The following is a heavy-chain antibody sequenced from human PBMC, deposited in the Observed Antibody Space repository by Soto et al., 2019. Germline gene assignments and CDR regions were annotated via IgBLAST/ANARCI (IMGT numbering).Heavy chain of an antibody. Sequence: GGSLRLSCAASGFTFSRYSMNWVRQAPGKGLEWVSSISSTTNYIYYADSMKGRFTVSRDNAKNSVYLDMNSLSAEDTAVYYCARESEDLTSNFDYWGQGTLVTSPQ. J-gene: IGHJ4*02. V-gene: IGHV3-21*01. CDR2: ISSTTNYI. CDR1: GFTFSRYS. CDR3: ARESEDLTSNFDY.